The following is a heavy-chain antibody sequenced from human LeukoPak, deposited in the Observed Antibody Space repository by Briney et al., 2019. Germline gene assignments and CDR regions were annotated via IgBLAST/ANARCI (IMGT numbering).Heavy chain of an antibody. Sequence: SETMSLTCTVSGGSISSYYWSWIRQPPGKGLEWIGYIYYSGSTNYNPSLKSRVTISVDTSKNQFSLKLSSVTAADTAVYYCARTDIVATIVDYWGQGTLVTVSS. CDR1: GGSISSYY. V-gene: IGHV4-59*08. CDR3: ARTDIVATIVDY. J-gene: IGHJ4*02. CDR2: IYYSGST. D-gene: IGHD5-12*01.